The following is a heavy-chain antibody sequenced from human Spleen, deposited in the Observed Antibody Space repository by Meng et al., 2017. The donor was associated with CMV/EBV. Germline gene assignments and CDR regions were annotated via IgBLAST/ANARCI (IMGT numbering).Heavy chain of an antibody. CDR3: ARDWATIFGVVIIPNYGMDV. J-gene: IGHJ6*02. CDR2: INSDGSST. D-gene: IGHD3-3*01. CDR1: GFTSSSYW. Sequence: GGSLRLSCAASGFTSSSYWVHWVRQAPGKGLVWVSRINSDGSSTSYADSVKGRFTISRDNAKNTLYLQMNSLRAEDTAVYYCARDWATIFGVVIIPNYGMDVWGQGTTVTVSS. V-gene: IGHV3-74*01.